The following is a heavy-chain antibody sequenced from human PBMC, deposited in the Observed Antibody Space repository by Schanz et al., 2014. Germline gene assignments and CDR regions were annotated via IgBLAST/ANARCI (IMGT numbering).Heavy chain of an antibody. CDR3: ATDHLPGLYYLDY. D-gene: IGHD3-3*02. J-gene: IGHJ4*02. V-gene: IGHV3-15*01. CDR1: GFTFSKAW. Sequence: EVQLVESGGGLVQPGGSLRLSCAASGFTFSKAWMSWVRQAPGKGLEYIGRIKTKDEGEVPEYSAPAKGRFTISRDDSRNTCYLQLNSLRTEDTAVDYCATDHLPGLYYLDYWGQGTRVTVSS. CDR2: IKTKDEGEVP.